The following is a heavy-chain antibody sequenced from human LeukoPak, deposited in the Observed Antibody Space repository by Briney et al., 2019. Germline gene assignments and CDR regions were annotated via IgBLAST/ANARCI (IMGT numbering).Heavy chain of an antibody. CDR3: AKEPHIYSSWVDY. J-gene: IGHJ4*02. CDR1: GFTMRHND. CDR2: ISGSVGST. Sequence: PGGSLRLSCAASGFTMRHNDMTWVRQAPGKGLEWVSAISGSVGSTYYADSVKGRFTISRDNSKNTLYLKMNSLRAEDTAVYYCAKEPHIYSSWVDYWGQGTLVTVSS. D-gene: IGHD6-13*01. V-gene: IGHV3-23*01.